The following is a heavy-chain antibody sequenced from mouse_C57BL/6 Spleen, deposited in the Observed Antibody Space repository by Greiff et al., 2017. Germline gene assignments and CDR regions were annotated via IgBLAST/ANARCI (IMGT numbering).Heavy chain of an antibody. D-gene: IGHD1-1*01. CDR2: IWRGGST. V-gene: IGHV2-4*01. CDR3: AKHYGDWYMDV. J-gene: IGHJ1*03. CDR1: GFSLTSYG. Sequence: VQLQEPGPGLVQPSQSLSITCTVSGFSLTSYGVHWVRQPPGKGLEWLGVIWRGGSTDYNADFISRLSISKDNSKSQVFFKMNSLQADDTAIYYCAKHYGDWYMDVGGTGTTVTVSS.